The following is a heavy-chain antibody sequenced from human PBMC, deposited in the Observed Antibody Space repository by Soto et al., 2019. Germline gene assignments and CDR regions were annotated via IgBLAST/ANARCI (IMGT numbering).Heavy chain of an antibody. V-gene: IGHV1-2*02. D-gene: IGHD3-10*01. CDR2: IDPRSGGT. Sequence: AASGKVSCKVSGYPFTTYYIHWVRQAPGQGLEWMGWIDPRSGGTVYEQKFQGRVTMTRDTSISTVYMDLSGLTSDDTALYYCATDDYGIFPYWGQGSLVTVSS. J-gene: IGHJ4*02. CDR1: GYPFTTYY. CDR3: ATDDYGIFPY.